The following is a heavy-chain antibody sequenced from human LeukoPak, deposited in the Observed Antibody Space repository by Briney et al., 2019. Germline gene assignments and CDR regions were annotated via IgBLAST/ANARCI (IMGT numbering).Heavy chain of an antibody. D-gene: IGHD2-2*01. CDR1: GFTFSSYA. V-gene: IGHV3-23*01. CDR3: AKSYCSSTSCYYNV. J-gene: IGHJ4*02. Sequence: GGSLRLSCAASGFTFSSYAMSWVRQAPGKWLEWVSAISGSGGSTYYADSVKGRFTISRDNPKNTLYLQMNSLRAEDTAVYYCAKSYCSSTSCYYNVWGQGTLVTVSS. CDR2: ISGSGGST.